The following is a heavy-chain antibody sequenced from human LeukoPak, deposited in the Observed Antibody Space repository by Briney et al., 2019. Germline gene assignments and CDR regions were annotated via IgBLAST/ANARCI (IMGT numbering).Heavy chain of an antibody. V-gene: IGHV1-24*01. D-gene: IGHD1-1*01. CDR2: FAVEDGKT. J-gene: IGHJ4*02. CDR1: GYSLTDLS. CDR3: ATGFTTPDY. Sequence: GASVKVSCKVSGYSLTDLSMHWVRQAPGKGLEWMGTFAVEDGKTIYAQKFRGRVTMTEDTSTDTAYMDLSSLRSDDTAVYYCATGFTTPDYWGQGTLVTVSS.